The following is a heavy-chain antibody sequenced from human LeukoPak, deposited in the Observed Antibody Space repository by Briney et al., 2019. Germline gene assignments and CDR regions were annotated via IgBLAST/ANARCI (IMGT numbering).Heavy chain of an antibody. J-gene: IGHJ5*02. Sequence: SETLSLTCAVYGGSFSGYYWSWIRQPPGKGLEWIGEINHSGSTNYNPSPKNRLTISVDTSNEQFSLKPNSVSAADTAVYYCAREKPLYSGYDWGYNWFDPWGQGALVTVSS. D-gene: IGHD5-12*01. V-gene: IGHV4-34*01. CDR1: GGSFSGYY. CDR2: INHSGST. CDR3: AREKPLYSGYDWGYNWFDP.